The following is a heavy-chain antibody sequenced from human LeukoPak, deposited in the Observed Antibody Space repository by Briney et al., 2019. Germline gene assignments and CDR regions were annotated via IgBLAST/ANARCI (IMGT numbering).Heavy chain of an antibody. CDR1: GFTFSSFA. V-gene: IGHV3-23*01. Sequence: GGSLRLSCAASGFTFSSFAMSWVRQAPGKGLEWVSGMSDSGVSSYYADSVKGRFTISRDNSKNTLYLQMNSLRAEDTAVYYCAKSPAPYCGGDCYLDYWGQGTLVTVSS. J-gene: IGHJ4*02. CDR3: AKSPAPYCGGDCYLDY. D-gene: IGHD2-21*01. CDR2: MSDSGVSS.